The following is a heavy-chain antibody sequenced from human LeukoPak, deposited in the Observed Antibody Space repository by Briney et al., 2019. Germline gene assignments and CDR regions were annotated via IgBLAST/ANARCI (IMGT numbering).Heavy chain of an antibody. CDR3: ARDRPFWN. CDR2: IKLDENTA. CDR1: GLSSTIYW. Sequence: GGSLRLSCAASGLSSTIYWMHWVRQVPGKGLVWVSRIKLDENTAYYADFVKGRFTISRDDAKTTVYLQMDSLRAEDSAVYYCARDRPFWNWGQGTLVTVSS. J-gene: IGHJ4*02. D-gene: IGHD3-3*01. V-gene: IGHV3-74*01.